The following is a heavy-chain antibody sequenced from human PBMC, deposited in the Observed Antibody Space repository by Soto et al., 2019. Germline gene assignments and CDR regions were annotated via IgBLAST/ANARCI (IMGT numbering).Heavy chain of an antibody. J-gene: IGHJ4*02. CDR1: GYSFTSYA. Sequence: QVQLVQSGAEEKKPGASVKVSCKASGYSFTSYAMHWVRQAPGQRLEWMGWINAGNGNTKYSQKFQGRVTITRDTSASTAYMELSSLRSEDTAVYYCARGITLPTPLDYWGQGTLVTVS. CDR2: INAGNGNT. D-gene: IGHD1-20*01. V-gene: IGHV1-3*05. CDR3: ARGITLPTPLDY.